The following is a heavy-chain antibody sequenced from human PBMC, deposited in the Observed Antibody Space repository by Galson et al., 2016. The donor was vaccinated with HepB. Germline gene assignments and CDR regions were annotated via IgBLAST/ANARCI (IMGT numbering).Heavy chain of an antibody. CDR2: ISSSSTTI. CDR3: AREAAAGY. J-gene: IGHJ4*02. D-gene: IGHD6-25*01. CDR1: GYTFSSYS. Sequence: SLRLSCAASGYTFSSYSMNWVRQAPGKGLEWVSYISSSSTTIYYADSVKGRFTISRDNAKNSLYLQMSSLRSEDTAVYYCAREAAAGYWGQGTLVTVSS. V-gene: IGHV3-48*01.